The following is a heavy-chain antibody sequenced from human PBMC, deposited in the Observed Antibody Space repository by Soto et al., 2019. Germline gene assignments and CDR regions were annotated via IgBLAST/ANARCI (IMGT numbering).Heavy chain of an antibody. V-gene: IGHV5-10-1*01. CDR2: IDPSDSQT. Sequence: GESLKISCKGSGYSFAGYWITWVRQKPGKGLEWMGRIDPSDSQTYYSPSFRGHVTISVAKSITTAFLQWSSLRASDTAMYYCARQIYDSDTGPNFQYYFDSWGQGTPVTVSS. CDR3: ARQIYDSDTGPNFQYYFDS. CDR1: GYSFAGYW. D-gene: IGHD3-22*01. J-gene: IGHJ4*02.